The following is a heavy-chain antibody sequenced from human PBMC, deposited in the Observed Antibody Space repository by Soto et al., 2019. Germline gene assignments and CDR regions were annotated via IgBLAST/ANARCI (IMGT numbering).Heavy chain of an antibody. Sequence: GESLKISCAASGFTFSSYSMNWVRQAPGKGLEWVSSISSSSSYIYYADSVKGRFTISRDNAKNSLYLQMNSLRAEDTAVYYCARVITMVRGVIRAFDIWGQGTMVTVSS. CDR3: ARVITMVRGVIRAFDI. CDR1: GFTFSSYS. V-gene: IGHV3-21*01. CDR2: ISSSSSYI. J-gene: IGHJ3*02. D-gene: IGHD3-10*01.